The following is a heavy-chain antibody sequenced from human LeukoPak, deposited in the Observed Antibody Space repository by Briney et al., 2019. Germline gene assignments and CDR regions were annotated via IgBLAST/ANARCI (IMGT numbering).Heavy chain of an antibody. V-gene: IGHV1-18*01. CDR2: ISAYNGNT. CDR1: GYTFTSYG. D-gene: IGHD2-2*01. Sequence: GASVKVSCKASGYTFTSYGISWVRQAPGQGLEWMGWISAYNGNTNYAQKLQGRVTMTTDTSTSTAYMELRSLRSDDTAVYYCARDSGHCGSTSCPYCDYWGQGTLVTVSS. J-gene: IGHJ4*02. CDR3: ARDSGHCGSTSCPYCDY.